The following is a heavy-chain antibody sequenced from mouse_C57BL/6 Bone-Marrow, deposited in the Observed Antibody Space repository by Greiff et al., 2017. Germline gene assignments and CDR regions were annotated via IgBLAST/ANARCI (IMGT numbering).Heavy chain of an antibody. D-gene: IGHD1-1*01. CDR1: EYEFPSHD. Sequence: EVQLVESGGGLVQPGASLKLSCESNEYEFPSHDMSWVRKTPEKRLELVAAINSDGGSTYYPDTMERRFILSRDNTKKTLYLQMSSLRSEDTALYDCARQYYGSSKYYFGYWGQGTTLTVSS. CDR3: ARQYYGSSKYYFGY. J-gene: IGHJ2*01. CDR2: INSDGGST. V-gene: IGHV5-2*01.